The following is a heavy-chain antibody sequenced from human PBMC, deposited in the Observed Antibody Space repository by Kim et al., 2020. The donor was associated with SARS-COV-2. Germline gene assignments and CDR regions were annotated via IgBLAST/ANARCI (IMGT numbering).Heavy chain of an antibody. Sequence: GGSLRLSCAASGFTFSSYDMDWVRQAPGKGLEWVSYIKNSGNIIYYADSVKGRFTISRDNAKNSLYLQMNSLRDEYTAVYYCAKHTTGWFDPWGQGTLVTVSS. CDR3: AKHTTGWFDP. V-gene: IGHV3-48*02. J-gene: IGHJ5*02. D-gene: IGHD4-4*01. CDR2: IKNSGNII. CDR1: GFTFSSYD.